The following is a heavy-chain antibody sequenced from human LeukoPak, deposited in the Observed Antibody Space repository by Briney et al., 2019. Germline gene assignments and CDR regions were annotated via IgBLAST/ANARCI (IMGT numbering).Heavy chain of an antibody. CDR1: GFTFSSYA. V-gene: IGHV3-30*04. J-gene: IGHJ4*02. CDR3: AWEVRGAHPRQFDY. Sequence: PGGSLRLSCAASGFTFSSYAMHWVRQAPGKGLEWVAVISYDGSNKYYADSVKGRFTISRDNSKNTLYLQMNSLRAEDTAVYYCAWEVRGAHPRQFDYWGQGILVTVSS. D-gene: IGHD3-10*01. CDR2: ISYDGSNK.